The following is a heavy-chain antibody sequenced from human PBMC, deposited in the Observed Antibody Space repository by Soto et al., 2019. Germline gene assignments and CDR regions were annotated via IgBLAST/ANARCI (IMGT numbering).Heavy chain of an antibody. V-gene: IGHV4-59*08. J-gene: IGHJ4*02. CDR1: DGSISSYY. CDR3: AGRGFYGDYFDY. CDR2: IYYSGST. D-gene: IGHD4-17*01. Sequence: SETLSLTCTVSDGSISSYYWSWIRQPPGKGLEWIGYIYYSGSTNYNPSLKSRVTISVDTSKNQFSLKLSSVTAADTAVYYCAGRGFYGDYFDYWGPGTLVTVSS.